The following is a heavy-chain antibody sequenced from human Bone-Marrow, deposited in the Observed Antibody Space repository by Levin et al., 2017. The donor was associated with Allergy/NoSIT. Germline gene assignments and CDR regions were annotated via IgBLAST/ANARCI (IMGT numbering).Heavy chain of an antibody. J-gene: IGHJ4*02. CDR1: GGSISGGGYY. D-gene: IGHD5-12*01. CDR2: IYYSGNT. CDR3: ARFNGYDFDY. Sequence: PSETLSLTCTVSGGSISGGGYYWSWIRQHPGKGLEWIGYIYYSGNTYYNSSLKSRVIISVVTSKNQLSLQLTSVTVADTAVYYCARFNGYDFDYWGQGTLVTVSS. V-gene: IGHV4-31*03.